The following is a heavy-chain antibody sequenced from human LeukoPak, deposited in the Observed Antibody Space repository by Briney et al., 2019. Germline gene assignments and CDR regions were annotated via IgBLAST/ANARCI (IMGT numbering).Heavy chain of an antibody. J-gene: IGHJ4*02. CDR2: IKAKTEGGTT. Sequence: WGSLRLSCAASGGTFTNGGMSWVRQAPGQGLELVGLIKAKTEGGTTDYAIPVKGRFNISRDDSRNTLYLQITSLKTEDTAVYYCASHSSYWLLGYWGQGALVTVSS. CDR3: ASHSSYWLLGY. D-gene: IGHD3-9*01. V-gene: IGHV3-15*01. CDR1: GGTFTNGG.